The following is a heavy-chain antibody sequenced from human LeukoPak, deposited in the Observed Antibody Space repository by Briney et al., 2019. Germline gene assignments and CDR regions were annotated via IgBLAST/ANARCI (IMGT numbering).Heavy chain of an antibody. J-gene: IGHJ4*02. CDR3: ARDRDFVADY. V-gene: IGHV3-33*01. CDR2: IWYDGSSE. CDR1: GFLFSSYG. Sequence: PGGSLRLSCAASGFLFSSYGMHWVRQAPGKGLEWVAVIWYDGSSEYYGDSVKGRFTISRDDSKNTLYLQMNSLRPEDTAVYYCARDRDFVADYWGQGALVTVSS. D-gene: IGHD2-15*01.